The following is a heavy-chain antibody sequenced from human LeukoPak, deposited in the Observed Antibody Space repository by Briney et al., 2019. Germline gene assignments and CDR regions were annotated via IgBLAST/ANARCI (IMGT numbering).Heavy chain of an antibody. CDR2: IWYDGSNK. J-gene: IGHJ5*02. CDR1: GFTFSSYG. D-gene: IGHD3-3*01. V-gene: IGHV3-33*01. Sequence: GGSLRLSCAASGFTFSSYGMHWVRQAPGKGLEWVAVIWYDGSNKYYADSVKGRFTISRDNSKNTLYLQMNSLRAEDTAVYYCARDLWRGYNWFDPWGRETLVTVSS. CDR3: ARDLWRGYNWFDP.